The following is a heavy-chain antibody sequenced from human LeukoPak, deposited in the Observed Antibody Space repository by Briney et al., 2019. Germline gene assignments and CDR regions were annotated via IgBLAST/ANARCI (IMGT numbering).Heavy chain of an antibody. Sequence: SVKVSCKASGFTFTRYAMQWVRQARGQRLEWIGWIVVGSGNTKYAQKFQERVTITRDMSTGTAYMELSSLRSEDTAVYYCAASGFGFGELPSYFYYYMDVWGKGTTVTISS. D-gene: IGHD3-10*01. CDR2: IVVGSGNT. CDR3: AASGFGFGELPSYFYYYMDV. V-gene: IGHV1-58*02. J-gene: IGHJ6*03. CDR1: GFTFTRYA.